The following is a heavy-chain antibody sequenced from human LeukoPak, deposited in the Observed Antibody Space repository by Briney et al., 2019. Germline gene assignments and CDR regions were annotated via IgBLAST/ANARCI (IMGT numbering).Heavy chain of an antibody. CDR3: AKDRIMDY. CDR1: GFTFSSYG. D-gene: IGHD3-16*01. Sequence: GGSLRLSCAASGFTFSSYGMHWVRQAPGKGLEWVAVMSYDGSNKYYADSVKGRFTISRDNSKNTLYLQMNSLRAEDTAVYYCAKDRIMDYWGQGTLVTVSS. V-gene: IGHV3-30*18. J-gene: IGHJ4*02. CDR2: MSYDGSNK.